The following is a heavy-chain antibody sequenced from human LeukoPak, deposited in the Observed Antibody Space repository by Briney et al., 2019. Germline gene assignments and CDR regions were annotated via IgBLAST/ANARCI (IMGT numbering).Heavy chain of an antibody. Sequence: PGGSLRLSCAASGFTFSSYSMNWVRQAPGKGLEWVSSISSSSSYIYYADSVKGRFTISRANAKNSLYLQMNSMRAEDTAVYYCARSRYDYLWGSYLENWGQGTLVTVSS. V-gene: IGHV3-21*01. J-gene: IGHJ4*02. D-gene: IGHD3-16*01. CDR3: ARSRYDYLWGSYLEN. CDR2: ISSSSSYI. CDR1: GFTFSSYS.